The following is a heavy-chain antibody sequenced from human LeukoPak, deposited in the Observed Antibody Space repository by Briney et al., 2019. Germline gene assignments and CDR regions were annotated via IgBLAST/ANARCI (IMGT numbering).Heavy chain of an antibody. CDR3: VRLTQWLVDAFDL. V-gene: IGHV3-21*01. J-gene: IGHJ3*01. D-gene: IGHD6-19*01. Sequence: GGSLRLSCATSGFNFSSYSMRWVRQGTGKGLEWVSSISSSSTYKYYAGSVRGLFTISKDNAKNSLYLQMSRLGSDDTALYYCVRLTQWLVDAFDLWCEGTAVTVS. CDR2: ISSSSTYK. CDR1: GFNFSSYS.